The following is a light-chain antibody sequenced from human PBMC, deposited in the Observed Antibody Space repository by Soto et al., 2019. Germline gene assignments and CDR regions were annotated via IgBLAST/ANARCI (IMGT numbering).Light chain of an antibody. CDR3: QQYYSYPPIT. CDR2: GAA. CDR1: QRVTSN. Sequence: EIVMTQSPVTLSVFTEERGTLSCRSSQRVTSNLAGYQQKLGQAPRLLIYGAATRASGIPARFSGSGSGTEFTLTISCLQSEEFATYYCQQYYSYPPITFGQGTRLEI. V-gene: IGKV3-15*01. J-gene: IGKJ5*01.